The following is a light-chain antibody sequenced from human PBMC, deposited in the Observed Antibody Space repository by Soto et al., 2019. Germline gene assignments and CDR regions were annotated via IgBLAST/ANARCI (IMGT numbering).Light chain of an antibody. J-gene: IGKJ4*01. CDR2: GAS. CDR3: QHYGSSHT. CDR1: QSVTSSY. Sequence: EIVLTQSPGTLSLSPGERATLSCRASQSVTSSYLAWYQQKPGQAPRLLIYGASSRATGIPDRFSGSGSGKNFPLTSSRLEAEDFAVYCLQHYGSSHTFGGGTKVEIK. V-gene: IGKV3-20*01.